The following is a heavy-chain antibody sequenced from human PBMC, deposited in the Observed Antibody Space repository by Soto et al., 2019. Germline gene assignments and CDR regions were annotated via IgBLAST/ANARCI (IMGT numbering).Heavy chain of an antibody. J-gene: IGHJ4*02. Sequence: LSLTCTVSGGSISSGGYYWSWIRQHPGKGMEWIGYIYYSGSTYYNPSLKSRVTISVDTSKNQFSLKLSSVTAADTAVYYCATTTLSRWLSPFDYWGQGTLVTVS. CDR3: ATTTLSRWLSPFDY. D-gene: IGHD3-22*01. V-gene: IGHV4-31*03. CDR1: GGSISSGGYY. CDR2: IYYSGST.